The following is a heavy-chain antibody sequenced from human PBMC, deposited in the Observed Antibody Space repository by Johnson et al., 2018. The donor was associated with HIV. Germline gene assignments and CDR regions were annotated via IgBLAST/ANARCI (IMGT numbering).Heavy chain of an antibody. V-gene: IGHV3-30*04. J-gene: IGHJ3*02. CDR2: ISFDGSKK. CDR3: AKRHGRIVGATHDAFDI. D-gene: IGHD1-26*01. Sequence: QVQLVESGGGVVQPGRSLRLSCAASGFTFSSYAMHWVRQAPGKGLEWVAVISFDGSKKYHADSVKGRFTISRDNSKNTLCLQMNSLRAEDTAVYYCAKRHGRIVGATHDAFDIWGQGTMVTVSS. CDR1: GFTFSSYA.